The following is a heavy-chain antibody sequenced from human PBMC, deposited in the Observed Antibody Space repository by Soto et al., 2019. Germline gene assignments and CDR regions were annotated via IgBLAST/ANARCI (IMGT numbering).Heavy chain of an antibody. CDR3: ARSTDRRVRYYYYYGMDV. CDR1: GGSFSGYY. CDR2: INHSGST. V-gene: IGHV4-34*01. J-gene: IGHJ6*02. Sequence: SETLSLTCAVYGGSFSGYYWSWIRQPPGKGLEWIGEINHSGSTNYNPSLKSRVTISVDTPKNQFSLKLSSVTAADTAVYYCARSTDRRVRYYYYYGMDVWGQGTTVTVSS. D-gene: IGHD2-2*01.